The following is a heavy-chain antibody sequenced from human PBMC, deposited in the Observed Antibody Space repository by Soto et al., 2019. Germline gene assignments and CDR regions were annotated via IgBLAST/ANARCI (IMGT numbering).Heavy chain of an antibody. Sequence: DSVKASCQASGYTFTSYDLHWDRQANRHGLEWMGLLIPKSRNTGYAQKFQGRVTMTRNTSISTAYMELSSLRSEDTAVYYCASSPFVSSSTGVYYYYGMDVWG. D-gene: IGHD6-6*01. V-gene: IGHV1-8*01. CDR2: LIPKSRNT. J-gene: IGHJ6*02. CDR3: ASSPFVSSSTGVYYYYGMDV. CDR1: GYTFTSYD.